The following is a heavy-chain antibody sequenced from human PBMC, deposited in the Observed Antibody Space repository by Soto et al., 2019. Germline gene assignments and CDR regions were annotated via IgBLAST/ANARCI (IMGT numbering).Heavy chain of an antibody. CDR2: INHSGST. D-gene: IGHD2-2*01. Sequence: SETLSLTCAVYGGSFSGYYWSWIRQPPGKGLEWIGEINHSGSTNYNPSLKSRVTISVDTSKNQFSLKLSSVTAADTAVYYCARSRPAAIVYYMDVWGKGTTVTVSS. V-gene: IGHV4-34*01. J-gene: IGHJ6*03. CDR3: ARSRPAAIVYYMDV. CDR1: GGSFSGYY.